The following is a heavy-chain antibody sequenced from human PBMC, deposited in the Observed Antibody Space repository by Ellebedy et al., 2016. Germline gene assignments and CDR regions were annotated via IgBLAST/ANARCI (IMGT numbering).Heavy chain of an antibody. CDR3: ARAPPPRGDRSADAFDI. Sequence: ASVKVSCKASGYTFTSYGISWVRQAPGQGLEWMGWISAYNGNTNYAQKLQGRVTMTTDTSTSTAYMELRSLRSDDTAVYYCARAPPPRGDRSADAFDIWGQGTMVTVST. CDR1: GYTFTSYG. D-gene: IGHD7-27*01. CDR2: ISAYNGNT. V-gene: IGHV1-18*01. J-gene: IGHJ3*02.